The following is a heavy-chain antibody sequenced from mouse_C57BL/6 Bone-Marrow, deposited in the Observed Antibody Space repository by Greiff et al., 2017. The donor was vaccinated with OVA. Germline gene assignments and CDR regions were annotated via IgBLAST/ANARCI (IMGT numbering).Heavy chain of an antibody. V-gene: IGHV14-4*01. D-gene: IGHD1-1*01. J-gene: IGHJ3*01. CDR1: GFNIKDDY. Sequence: EVQGVESGAELVRPGASVKLSCTASGFNIKDDYMHWVKQRPEQGLEWIGWIDPENGDTEYASKFQGKATITADTSSNTAYLQLSSLTSEDTAVYYCTSHYYGMAWFAYWGQGTLVTVSA. CDR3: TSHYYGMAWFAY. CDR2: IDPENGDT.